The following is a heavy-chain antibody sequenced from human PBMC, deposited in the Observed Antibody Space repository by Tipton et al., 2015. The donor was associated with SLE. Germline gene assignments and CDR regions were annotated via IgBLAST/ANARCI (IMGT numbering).Heavy chain of an antibody. D-gene: IGHD5-24*01. J-gene: IGHJ3*02. CDR3: ARGLDGYGAFDI. CDR2: IYYTGST. Sequence: GLVKPSETLSLTCTVSGDSIISHYWSWLRQPPGKGLEWPGYIYYTGSTNYNPSLKSRVTMSVDTSKNQVSLKLSSVTAADTAVYYCARGLDGYGAFDIWGQGTMVTVSS. CDR1: GDSIISHY. V-gene: IGHV4-59*11.